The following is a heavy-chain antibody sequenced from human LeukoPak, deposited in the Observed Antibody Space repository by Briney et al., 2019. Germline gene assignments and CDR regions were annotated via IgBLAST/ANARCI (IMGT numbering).Heavy chain of an antibody. Sequence: SETLSLTCTVSGGSISSGDYYWSWIRQPPGKGLEWIAYMYHSGSTYYNPSLKSRVTMSADTSKNQLSLKLSSVTAADTAGYYCARPYYYDSRIDPWGQGILVTVSS. V-gene: IGHV4-30-4*01. D-gene: IGHD3-22*01. J-gene: IGHJ5*02. CDR2: MYHSGST. CDR3: ARPYYYDSRIDP. CDR1: GGSISSGDYY.